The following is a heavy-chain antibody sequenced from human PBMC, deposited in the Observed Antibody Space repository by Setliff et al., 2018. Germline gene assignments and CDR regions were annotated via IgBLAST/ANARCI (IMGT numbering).Heavy chain of an antibody. J-gene: IGHJ6*03. D-gene: IGHD3-3*01. Sequence: SETLSLTFTVSGDSISSRRNYWGWFRQPAGKELEWIGQIYTSWSTNYNPSLKSRVTISLDTSKNQFSLSLTSVTAEDTAVYYCARMSGFQYIDVWDKGTTVTVSS. CDR1: GDSISSRRNY. CDR2: IYTSWST. V-gene: IGHV4-61*09. CDR3: ARMSGFQYIDV.